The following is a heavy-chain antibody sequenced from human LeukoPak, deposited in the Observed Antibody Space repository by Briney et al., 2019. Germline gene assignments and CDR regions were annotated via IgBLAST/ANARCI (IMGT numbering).Heavy chain of an antibody. J-gene: IGHJ4*02. Sequence: PGGSLRLSCAASGFTFSSYAMHWVRQAPGKGLEWVAVISYDGSNKYYADSVKGRFTISRDNSKNTLYLQMNSLRAEDTAVYYCARSTTVLDYWGQGTLVTVSS. CDR3: ARSTTVLDY. CDR1: GFTFSSYA. D-gene: IGHD4-17*01. V-gene: IGHV3-30*04. CDR2: ISYDGSNK.